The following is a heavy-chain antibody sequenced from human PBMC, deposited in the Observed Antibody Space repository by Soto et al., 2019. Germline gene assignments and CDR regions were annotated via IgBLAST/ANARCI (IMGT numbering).Heavy chain of an antibody. J-gene: IGHJ4*02. CDR3: AKSHGSGSYYMVGGALDY. CDR1: GFTFSSYA. V-gene: IGHV3-23*01. D-gene: IGHD3-10*01. Sequence: PGGSLRLSCAASGFTFSSYAMSWVRQAPGKGLEWVSGISGRGGRTNYADSVKGRFTISRDNSKNTLYLQMNSLRAEDTAVYYCAKSHGSGSYYMVGGALDYWGQGTLVPVSS. CDR2: ISGRGGRT.